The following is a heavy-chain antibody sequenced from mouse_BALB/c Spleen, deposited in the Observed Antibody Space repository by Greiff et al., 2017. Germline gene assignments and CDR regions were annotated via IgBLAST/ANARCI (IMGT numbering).Heavy chain of an antibody. V-gene: IGHV5-17*02. D-gene: IGHD1-1*01. Sequence: EVMLVESGGGLVQPGGSRKLSCAASGFTFSSFGMHWVRQAPEKGLEWVAYISSGSSTIYYADTVKGRFTISRDNPKNTLFLQMTSLRSEDTAMYYCAREGDYGSSLYYWGQGTTLTVSS. CDR1: GFTFSSFG. CDR2: ISSGSSTI. J-gene: IGHJ2*01. CDR3: AREGDYGSSLYY.